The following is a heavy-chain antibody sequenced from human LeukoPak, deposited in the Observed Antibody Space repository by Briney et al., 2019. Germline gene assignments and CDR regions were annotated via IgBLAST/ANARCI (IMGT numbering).Heavy chain of an antibody. V-gene: IGHV4-61*02. CDR2: IYPLETT. D-gene: IGHD6-19*01. Sequence: SETLSLTCTVSGDSVNSGAYYWSWLRQPAGKEPEWIGRIYPLETTNYNPSLKSRVAISVDTSKNQFSLKLSSVTTADTAVYYCAREIVAGLGVSFDIWGQGTMVTVSS. CDR1: GDSVNSGAYY. CDR3: AREIVAGLGVSFDI. J-gene: IGHJ3*02.